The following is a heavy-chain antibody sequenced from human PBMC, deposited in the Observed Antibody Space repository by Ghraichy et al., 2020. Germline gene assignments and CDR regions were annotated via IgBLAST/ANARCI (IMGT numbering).Heavy chain of an antibody. CDR2: IYYSGST. CDR1: GGSISSYY. CDR3: ARHRGPMVRGVIKARYFDY. J-gene: IGHJ4*02. Sequence: SETLSLTCTVSGGSISSYYWSWIRQPPGKGLEWIGYIYYSGSTNYNPSLKSRVTISVDTSKNQFSLKLSSVTAADTAVYYCARHRGPMVRGVIKARYFDYWGQGTLVTVSS. D-gene: IGHD3-10*01. V-gene: IGHV4-59*08.